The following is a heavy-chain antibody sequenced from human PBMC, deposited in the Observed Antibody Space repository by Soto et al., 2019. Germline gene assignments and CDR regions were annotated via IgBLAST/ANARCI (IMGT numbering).Heavy chain of an antibody. Sequence: ASVKVSCKSSGYTFTHYDMHWVRQAPGQGLEWMGIINPSDGSTSYVQDFQGRVTMTRDTSTSTVYMELSSLRSEDTAVYYCARGAYYTTGGGPWGQGTLVTVSS. J-gene: IGHJ5*02. CDR3: ARGAYYTTGGGP. CDR1: GYTFTHYD. CDR2: INPSDGST. V-gene: IGHV1-46*03. D-gene: IGHD3-3*01.